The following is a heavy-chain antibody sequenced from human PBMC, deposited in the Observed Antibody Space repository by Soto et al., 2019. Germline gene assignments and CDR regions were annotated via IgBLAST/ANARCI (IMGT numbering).Heavy chain of an antibody. CDR2: IIPIFGVT. CDR1: GGTFSSYT. CDR3: VRDWESTTQTWGFGDS. V-gene: IGHV1-69*02. J-gene: IGHJ4*02. D-gene: IGHD1-1*01. Sequence: QVQLVQSGAEVKKPGSSVKVSCKASGGTFSSYTITWVRQAPGQGLEWLGRIIPIFGVTNYAQKFQDRVTITADRSTTTAYMELSRLRSEDTAVDYCVRDWESTTQTWGFGDSWGQGTLVTVSS.